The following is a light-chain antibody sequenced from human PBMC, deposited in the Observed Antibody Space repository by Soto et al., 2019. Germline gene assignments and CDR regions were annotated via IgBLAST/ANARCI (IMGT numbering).Light chain of an antibody. V-gene: IGKV3-20*01. CDR3: QQYGSSPLLT. Sequence: EIVLTQSPGTLSLSPGERATLSCRASQSVNSRYLAWYQQKPGQAPRLLIYGASSRATGIPDRFSGSGSGTDFTLTISRLEPEDFALYYCQQYGSSPLLTFGGGTKVEIK. J-gene: IGKJ4*01. CDR1: QSVNSRY. CDR2: GAS.